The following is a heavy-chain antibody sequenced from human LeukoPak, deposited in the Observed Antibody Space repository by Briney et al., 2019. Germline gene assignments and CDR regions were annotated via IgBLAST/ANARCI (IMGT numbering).Heavy chain of an antibody. CDR3: XXXXXXXXXXXXXYYYGMDV. CDR1: GGSISSGGYY. CDR2: IYCSGST. Sequence: SETLSLTCTVSGGSISSGGYYWSWIRQHPGKGLEWIGYIYCSGSTYYNPSLKSRVTISVDTSKNQFSLKLSSVTAADTAVYYXXXXXXXXXXXXXXYYYGMDVWGQGTTVTVSS. V-gene: IGHV4-31*03. J-gene: IGHJ6*02.